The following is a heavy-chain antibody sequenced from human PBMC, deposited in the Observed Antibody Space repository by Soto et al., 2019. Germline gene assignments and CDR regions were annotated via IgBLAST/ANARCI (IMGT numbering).Heavy chain of an antibody. D-gene: IGHD2-21*02. J-gene: IGHJ4*02. CDR1: GGSISSGGYS. CDR2: IFHSGST. CDR3: ASLSIVTSFFDY. Sequence: SETLSLTCAVSGGSISSGGYSWSWIRQPPGKGLEWIGFIFHSGSTFYNPSLRSRVSISIDRSKNQFSLNLSSVTAADTAVYYCASLSIVTSFFDYWGRGTLVTVSS. V-gene: IGHV4-30-2*01.